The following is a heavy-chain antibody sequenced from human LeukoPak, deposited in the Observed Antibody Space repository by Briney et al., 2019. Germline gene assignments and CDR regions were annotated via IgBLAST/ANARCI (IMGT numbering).Heavy chain of an antibody. CDR2: ISGSGGST. V-gene: IGHV3-23*01. Sequence: GGSLRLSCAASGFTFSSYAMSWVRQAPGKGLEWVSAISGSGGSTYYADSVKGRFTISRDNSKNTLYLQMNSLRAEDTAVYYCARGIVVGGTWDYFDYWGRGTLVTVSS. J-gene: IGHJ4*02. CDR3: ARGIVVGGTWDYFDY. D-gene: IGHD6-19*01. CDR1: GFTFSSYA.